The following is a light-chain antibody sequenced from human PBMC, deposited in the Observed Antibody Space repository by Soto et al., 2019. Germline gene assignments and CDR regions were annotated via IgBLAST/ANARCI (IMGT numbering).Light chain of an antibody. CDR3: QQSYSRVT. V-gene: IGKV1-39*01. CDR1: QSISSY. J-gene: IGKJ1*01. Sequence: DIQMTQSPSSLSASVGDGVTITCRASQSISSYVSWYQQKPGKAPKPLIYAASRLQSGVPSRFSGSRSGTDFTLTISSLQPEDFATYYCQQSYSRVTFGQGTKVEIK. CDR2: AAS.